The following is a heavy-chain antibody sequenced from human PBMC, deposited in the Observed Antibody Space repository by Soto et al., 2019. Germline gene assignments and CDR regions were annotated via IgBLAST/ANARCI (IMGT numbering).Heavy chain of an antibody. D-gene: IGHD3-22*01. J-gene: IGHJ4*02. CDR2: IIPIFGTA. CDR1: GGTFSSYA. Sequence: ASVKVSCKASGGTFSSYAISWVRQAPGQGHEWMGGIIPIFGTANYAQKFQGRVTITADESTSTAYMELSSLRSEDTAVYYCARDHFYYDSSGYFQNQRFDYWGQGTLVTVSS. V-gene: IGHV1-69*13. CDR3: ARDHFYYDSSGYFQNQRFDY.